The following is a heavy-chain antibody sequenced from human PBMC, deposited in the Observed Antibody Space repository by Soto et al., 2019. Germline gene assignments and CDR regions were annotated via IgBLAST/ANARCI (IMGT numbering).Heavy chain of an antibody. D-gene: IGHD3-9*01. CDR1: GFTFSSYS. J-gene: IGHJ6*02. CDR3: ARELGRNDILTDYGMDV. V-gene: IGHV3-48*01. CDR2: ISSSSSTI. Sequence: GGSLRLSCAASGFTFSSYSMNWVRQAPGKGLEWVSYISSSSSTIYYVDSVKGRFTISRDNAKNSLYLQMNSLRSEDTAVYYCARELGRNDILTDYGMDVWGQGTTVTVSS.